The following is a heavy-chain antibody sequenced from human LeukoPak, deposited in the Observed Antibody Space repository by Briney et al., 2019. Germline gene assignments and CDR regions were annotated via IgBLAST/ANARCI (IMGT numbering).Heavy chain of an antibody. J-gene: IGHJ5*02. D-gene: IGHD6-13*01. Sequence: ASVKVSCKASGYTFTSYDINWARQATGQGLEWMGWMNPNSGNTGYAQKFQGRVTMTRNTSISTAYMELSSLRSEDTAVYYCARALTILSWFTPREGWFDPWGQGTLVTVSS. CDR2: MNPNSGNT. CDR1: GYTFTSYD. CDR3: ARALTILSWFTPREGWFDP. V-gene: IGHV1-8*01.